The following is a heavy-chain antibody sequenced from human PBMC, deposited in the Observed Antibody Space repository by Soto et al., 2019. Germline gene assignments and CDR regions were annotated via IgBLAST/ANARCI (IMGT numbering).Heavy chain of an antibody. Sequence: EVQLVESGGGLVQPGGSLRLSCAASGLTVSNSYMNWVRQAPGKGLEWVSIIYSGDTTYYADSVKCRFTISRDNSKNTLYLQMHSLRADDTAVYYCARDTTLTTPTYFASWGQGTLVSVSS. CDR2: IYSGDTT. D-gene: IGHD4-17*01. V-gene: IGHV3-66*01. J-gene: IGHJ4*02. CDR1: GLTVSNSY. CDR3: ARDTTLTTPTYFAS.